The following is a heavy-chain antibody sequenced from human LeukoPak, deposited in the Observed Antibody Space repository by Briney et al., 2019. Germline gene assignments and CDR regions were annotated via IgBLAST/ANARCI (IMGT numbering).Heavy chain of an antibody. CDR2: IYYSGST. J-gene: IGHJ4*02. CDR1: GGSLSSSSYY. CDR3: ARAPHFFDTSGSRYYFDY. V-gene: IGHV4-39*07. D-gene: IGHD3-22*01. Sequence: SETLSLTRTVSGGSLSSSSYYMGWVRQPPGGGLGWIGSIYYSGSTYYKPSLKSRVTISVDTSKNQFSLKLNSVTAADTAVYYCARAPHFFDTSGSRYYFDYWGQGALVTVSS.